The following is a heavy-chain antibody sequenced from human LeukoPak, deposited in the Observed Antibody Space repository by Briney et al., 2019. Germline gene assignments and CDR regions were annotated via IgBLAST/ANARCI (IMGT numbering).Heavy chain of an antibody. D-gene: IGHD6-13*01. J-gene: IGHJ4*02. V-gene: IGHV3-11*01. CDR2: ISSSGSTI. CDR3: ASGVAAAGTESY. CDR1: GFTFSNYY. Sequence: GGSLRLSCAASGFTFSNYYMSWIRQAPGKGLEWVSYISSSGSTIYYADSVKGRFTISRDNAKNSLYLQMNSPRAEDTAVYYCASGVAAAGTESYWGQGTLVTVSS.